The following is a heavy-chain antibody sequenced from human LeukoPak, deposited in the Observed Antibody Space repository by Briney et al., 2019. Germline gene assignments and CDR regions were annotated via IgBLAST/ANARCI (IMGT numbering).Heavy chain of an antibody. J-gene: IGHJ4*02. CDR2: IHNDGSGT. Sequence: GGSLRLSCAASGFPFVKSWMHWVRQAPGKGLVWVSRIHNDGSGTTYADSVKGRFTISRDNAKNSLYLQMNSLRAEDTAVYYCARVKYSSSWARHLDYWGQGTLVTVSS. CDR3: ARVKYSSSWARHLDY. D-gene: IGHD6-13*01. CDR1: GFPFVKSW. V-gene: IGHV3-74*03.